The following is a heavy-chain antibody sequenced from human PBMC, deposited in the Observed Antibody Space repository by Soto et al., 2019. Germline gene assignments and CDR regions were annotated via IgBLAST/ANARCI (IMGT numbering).Heavy chain of an antibody. J-gene: IGHJ6*02. CDR3: ARELQYSGSSSHYGMDG. CDR2: IGTAGDT. V-gene: IGHV3-13*01. D-gene: IGHD6-6*01. CDR1: GFTFSNYD. Sequence: HPGGSLRLSCAASGFTFSNYDMHWVRQVTGKGLEWISSIGTAGDTYYAGSVRGRFTISRENAKNSLYLQMNSLRAGDTAVYYCARELQYSGSSSHYGMDGWGQGTTVTVS.